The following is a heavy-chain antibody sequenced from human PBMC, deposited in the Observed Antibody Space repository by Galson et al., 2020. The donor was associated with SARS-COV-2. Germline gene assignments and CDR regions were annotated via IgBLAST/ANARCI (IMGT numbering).Heavy chain of an antibody. D-gene: IGHD3-10*01. Sequence: NSGGSLRLSCAASGFTFSSYSMNWVRQAPGKGLEWVSSISSSSSYIYYADSVKGRFTISRDNAKNSLYLQMNSLRAEDTAVYYCARGGLGDYYGSGSYYYRFEYWGQGTLVTVSS. CDR2: ISSSSSYI. CDR3: ARGGLGDYYGSGSYYYRFEY. CDR1: GFTFSSYS. V-gene: IGHV3-21*01. J-gene: IGHJ4*02.